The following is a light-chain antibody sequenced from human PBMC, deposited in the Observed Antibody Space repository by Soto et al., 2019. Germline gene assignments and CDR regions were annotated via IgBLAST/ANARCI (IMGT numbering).Light chain of an antibody. CDR3: SSYTSSSTLGV. V-gene: IGLV2-14*01. CDR1: SSDVGGYNY. Sequence: QAVVTQPASVSGSPGQSITISCTGTSSDVGGYNYVSWYQQHPGKAPKPMIYDVSNRPSGVSNRFSGSKSGNTASLTISGLQAEDEADYYCSSYTSSSTLGVFGGGTQLTVL. J-gene: IGLJ2*01. CDR2: DVS.